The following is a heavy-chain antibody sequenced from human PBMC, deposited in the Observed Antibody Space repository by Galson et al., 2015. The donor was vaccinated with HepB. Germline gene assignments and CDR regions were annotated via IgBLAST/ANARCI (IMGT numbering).Heavy chain of an antibody. CDR3: ARTPGYDTEGYRADAFDI. Sequence: ALVKPTQTLKLTCSFSGFSLNVSGTCVSWIRQSPGKALEWLARIDWDDDKTYSTSLKNRLTISKDTSKNQVVLTMTKMDPVDTATYYCARTPGYDTEGYRADAFDIWGQGTMVIVSS. V-gene: IGHV2-70*11. J-gene: IGHJ3*02. CDR2: IDWDDDK. CDR1: GFSLNVSGTC. D-gene: IGHD3-22*01.